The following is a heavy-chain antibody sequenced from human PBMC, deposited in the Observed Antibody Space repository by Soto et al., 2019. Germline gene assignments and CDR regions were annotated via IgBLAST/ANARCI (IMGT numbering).Heavy chain of an antibody. J-gene: IGHJ6*02. CDR2: IIPIFGTA. D-gene: IGHD1-1*01. CDR1: GGTFSSYA. V-gene: IGHV1-69*13. Sequence: SVKVSCKASGGTFSSYAISWVRQAPGQGLEWMGGIIPIFGTANYAQKFQGRVTITADESTSTAYMELSSLRSEDTAVYYCARDRTGTDYYYYYYGMDVWGQGTTVTVSS. CDR3: ARDRTGTDYYYYYYGMDV.